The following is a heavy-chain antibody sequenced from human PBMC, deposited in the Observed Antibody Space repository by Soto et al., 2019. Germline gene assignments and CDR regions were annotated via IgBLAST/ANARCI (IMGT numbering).Heavy chain of an antibody. V-gene: IGHV1-69*12. CDR2: ILPIFGTA. CDR1: GGTFSTDA. D-gene: IGHD2-21*02. J-gene: IGHJ3*02. Sequence: QVQLVQSGAEVKEPGSSVKVSCKASGGTFSTDAINWVRQAPGQGPEWMGGILPIFGTADYAQKFQGRVTITADVSTTTAYMELSSLRSEDTAVYYCARGHDYGGNSDAFDIWGQGTMVTVSS. CDR3: ARGHDYGGNSDAFDI.